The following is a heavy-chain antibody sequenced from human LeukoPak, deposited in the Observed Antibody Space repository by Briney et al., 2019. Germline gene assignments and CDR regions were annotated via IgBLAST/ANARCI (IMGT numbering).Heavy chain of an antibody. CDR1: GGSFSGYY. V-gene: IGHV4-34*01. CDR3: ARVPPDIVVVVAATSGWFDP. Sequence: SETLSLTCAVYGGSFSGYYWSWIRQPPGKGLEWIGEINHSGSTNYNPSLKSRVTISVDTSKNQFSLKLSSVTAADTAVYYCARVPPDIVVVVAATSGWFDPWGQGTLVTVSS. CDR2: INHSGST. J-gene: IGHJ5*02. D-gene: IGHD2-15*01.